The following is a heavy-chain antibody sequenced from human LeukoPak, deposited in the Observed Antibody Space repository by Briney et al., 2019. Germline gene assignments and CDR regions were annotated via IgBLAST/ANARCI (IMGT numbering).Heavy chain of an antibody. D-gene: IGHD2-2*01. Sequence: ASVKLSCKASGYTFTDYYMHWVRQAPGQGFERVGWINPNDGDTNYAPKFQGRVTMTRDTSISTAHMEVSRLRSDDTAVYYCARANFLYCSSSTCLFDYWGEGTLVTVSS. CDR1: GYTFTDYY. V-gene: IGHV1-2*02. CDR2: INPNDGDT. J-gene: IGHJ4*02. CDR3: ARANFLYCSSSTCLFDY.